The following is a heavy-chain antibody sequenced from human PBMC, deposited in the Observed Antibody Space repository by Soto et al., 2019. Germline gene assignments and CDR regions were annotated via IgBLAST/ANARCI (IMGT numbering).Heavy chain of an antibody. CDR3: ASLCTNGVCPTRTPPDYMDV. J-gene: IGHJ6*03. CDR2: INHSGST. D-gene: IGHD2-8*01. CDR1: GGSFSGYY. V-gene: IGHV4-34*01. Sequence: SETLSLTCAVYGGSFSGYYWSWIRQPPGKGLEWIGEINHSGSTNYNPSLKSRVTISVDTSKNQFSLKLSSVTAADTAVYYCASLCTNGVCPTRTPPDYMDVWGKGTTVTVSS.